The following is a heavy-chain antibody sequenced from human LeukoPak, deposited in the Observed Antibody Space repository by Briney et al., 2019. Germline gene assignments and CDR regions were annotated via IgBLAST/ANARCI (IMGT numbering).Heavy chain of an antibody. J-gene: IGHJ4*02. CDR2: IYTSGST. CDR3: ARGQPYYDFWSGYFDY. D-gene: IGHD3-3*01. CDR1: GGSISSGSYY. V-gene: IGHV4-61*02. Sequence: SQTLSLTCTVSGGSISSGSYYWSWIRQPAGKGLEWIGRIYTSGSTNYNPSLKSRVTISVDTSKNQFSLRLSSVTAADTAVYYCARGQPYYDFWSGYFDYWGQGTLATVSS.